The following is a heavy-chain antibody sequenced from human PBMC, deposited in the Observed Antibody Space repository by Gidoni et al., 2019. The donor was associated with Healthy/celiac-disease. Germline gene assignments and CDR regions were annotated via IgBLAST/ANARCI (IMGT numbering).Heavy chain of an antibody. V-gene: IGHV3-30*07. D-gene: IGHD2-8*01. CDR3: ARLSVLRGGMDV. J-gene: IGHJ6*02. Sequence: RFTISRDNSKNTLYLQMNSLRAEDTAVYYCARLSVLRGGMDVWGQGTTVTVSS.